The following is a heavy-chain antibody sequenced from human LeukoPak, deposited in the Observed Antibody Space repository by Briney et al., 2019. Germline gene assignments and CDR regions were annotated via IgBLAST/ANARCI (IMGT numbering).Heavy chain of an antibody. D-gene: IGHD3-10*01. CDR2: IYSGGST. CDR3: AEDTPPHYYGSGSYGGYFDY. CDR1: GFTVSSNY. V-gene: IGHV3-53*05. J-gene: IGHJ4*02. Sequence: GSLRLSCAASGFTVSSNYMTWVRQAPGKGLEWVSVIYSGGSTYYADSVKGRFTISRDNSKNTLYLQMNGLRAEDTAVYYCAEDTPPHYYGSGSYGGYFDYWGQGTLVTVSS.